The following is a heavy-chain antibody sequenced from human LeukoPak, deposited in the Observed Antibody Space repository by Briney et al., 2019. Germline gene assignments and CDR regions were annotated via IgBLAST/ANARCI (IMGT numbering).Heavy chain of an antibody. CDR3: ARGVDTAILPSDYYCLDV. Sequence: ASVKVSCKASGYTFTGYYMHWVRQAPGQGLEWMGWINPNSGGTNYAQKFQGRVTLTRDTSISTAYMELSRLRSDDTAVYYCARGVDTAILPSDYYCLDVWDKGTTVTVSS. CDR2: INPNSGGT. D-gene: IGHD5-18*01. V-gene: IGHV1-2*02. J-gene: IGHJ6*03. CDR1: GYTFTGYY.